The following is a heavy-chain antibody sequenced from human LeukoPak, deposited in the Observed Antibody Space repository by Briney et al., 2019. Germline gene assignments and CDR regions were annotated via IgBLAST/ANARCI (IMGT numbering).Heavy chain of an antibody. CDR3: ARAHDSSGYFDY. J-gene: IGHJ4*02. D-gene: IGHD3-22*01. CDR2: IYTSGST. V-gene: IGHV4-4*07. Sequence: SESLSLTCTVSGGSISSYYWSWIRQPAGKGLEWIGRIYTSGSTNYNPSLKSRVTISVDKSKNQLSLKLSSVTAADTAVYYCARAHDSSGYFDYWGQGTLVTVSS. CDR1: GGSISSYY.